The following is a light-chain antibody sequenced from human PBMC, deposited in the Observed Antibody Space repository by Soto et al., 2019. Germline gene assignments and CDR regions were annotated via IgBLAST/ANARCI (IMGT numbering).Light chain of an antibody. CDR1: QSISSW. CDR3: QRYNSYPYT. Sequence: DIQMTQSPSTLSASVGDRVTITCRASQSISSWLAWYQQKPGKAPKLLIYDASSLESGVPSRFSGSGSGTEFTLSISSLHPDAFATYYCQRYNSYPYTFSQGTKLEIK. V-gene: IGKV1-5*01. CDR2: DAS. J-gene: IGKJ2*01.